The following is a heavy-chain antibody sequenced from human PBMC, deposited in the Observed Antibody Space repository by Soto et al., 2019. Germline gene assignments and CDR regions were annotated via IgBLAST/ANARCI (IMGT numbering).Heavy chain of an antibody. Sequence: PSETLSLTCTVSGGSISSYYWSWIRQPPGKGLEWIGYIYYSGSTNYNPSLKSRVTISVDTSKNQFSLKLSSVTAADTAAYYCARHSRYFDRTYDYWGQGTLVTVSS. J-gene: IGHJ4*02. CDR2: IYYSGST. CDR3: ARHSRYFDRTYDY. D-gene: IGHD3-9*01. V-gene: IGHV4-59*08. CDR1: GGSISSYY.